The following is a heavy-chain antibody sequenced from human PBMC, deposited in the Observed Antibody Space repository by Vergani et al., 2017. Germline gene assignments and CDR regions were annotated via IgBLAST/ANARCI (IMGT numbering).Heavy chain of an antibody. CDR1: GFTFSSYW. Sequence: EVQLVESGGGLVQPGGSLRLSCAASGFTFSSYWMSWVRQAPGKGLEWVANIKQDGSEKYYVDSVKGRFTISRDNAKNSLYLQMNSLRAEDTAVYYCARSYYYDSSGYYLDYWGQGTLVTVSS. D-gene: IGHD3-22*01. CDR2: IKQDGSEK. CDR3: ARSYYYDSSGYYLDY. J-gene: IGHJ4*02. V-gene: IGHV3-7*03.